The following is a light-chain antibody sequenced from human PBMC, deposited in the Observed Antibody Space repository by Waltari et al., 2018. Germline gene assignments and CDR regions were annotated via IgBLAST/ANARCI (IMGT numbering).Light chain of an antibody. CDR1: QSIGIW. CDR2: AAT. J-gene: IGKJ3*01. Sequence: DIQMTQSPSTLSASVGDRVTITCRASQSIGIWLAWYQKKQGKATKFLLYAATTLESGVPSRFGGSASGTEFTLTISSLQPDDFATYYYQRYNSYPITFGPGTKVDI. CDR3: QRYNSYPIT. V-gene: IGKV1-5*03.